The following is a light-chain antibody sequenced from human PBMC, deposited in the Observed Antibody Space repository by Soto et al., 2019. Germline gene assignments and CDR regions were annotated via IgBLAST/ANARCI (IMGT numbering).Light chain of an antibody. V-gene: IGLV2-8*01. Sequence: QSALTQPPSASGSPGQSVTISCTGTSSDVGGYNYVSWYQQHPGKAPKLMIYEVSKRPSGVPDRFSGSKSGNTASLTVPGLQAEDEADYYCSSYAGSNNFDVVFGGGTKGTVL. J-gene: IGLJ2*01. CDR2: EVS. CDR1: SSDVGGYNY. CDR3: SSYAGSNNFDVV.